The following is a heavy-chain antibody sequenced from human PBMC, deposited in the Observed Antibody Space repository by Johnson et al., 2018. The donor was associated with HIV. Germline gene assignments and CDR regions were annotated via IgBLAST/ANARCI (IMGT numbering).Heavy chain of an antibody. V-gene: IGHV3-66*01. CDR3: ARVSTMIVVARNDAFDI. D-gene: IGHD3-22*01. CDR2: IYSGGST. CDR1: GFTVSSNY. Sequence: QLVESGGGLVQPGGSLRLSCAASGFTVSSNYMNWVRQAPGKGLEWVSVIYSGGSTYYADSVKGRFTISRDNSKNTLYLQMNSLRAEDTAVYYCARVSTMIVVARNDAFDIWGQGTMVTVSS. J-gene: IGHJ3*02.